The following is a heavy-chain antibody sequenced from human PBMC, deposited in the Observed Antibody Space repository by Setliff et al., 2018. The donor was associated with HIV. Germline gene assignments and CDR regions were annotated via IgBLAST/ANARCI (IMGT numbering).Heavy chain of an antibody. CDR3: AREGYSVDAFDI. CDR1: GGTFSSYA. CDR2: ISGYNGNT. J-gene: IGHJ3*02. Sequence: GASVKVSCKASGGTFSSYAISWVRQAPGQGLEWMGWISGYNGNTNYAQKLQGRVTMTTDTSTSTAYMELRSLRSDDTAVYYCAREGYSVDAFDIWGQGTMVTVS. D-gene: IGHD4-4*01. V-gene: IGHV1-18*01.